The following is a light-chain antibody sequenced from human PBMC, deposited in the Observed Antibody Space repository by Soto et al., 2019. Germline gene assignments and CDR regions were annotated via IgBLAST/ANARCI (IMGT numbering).Light chain of an antibody. CDR2: YDR. CDR3: QVYDSSSDHFV. J-gene: IGLJ1*01. CDR1: NIGRKS. Sequence: SYELTQPPSVSLAPGETASIACGGDNIGRKSVHWYQQKPGQAPVVVMYYDRDRPSGIPERFSGSNSGNTATLTISWVEAGDEADYYFQVYDSSSDHFVFGTGTKLTVL. V-gene: IGLV3-21*04.